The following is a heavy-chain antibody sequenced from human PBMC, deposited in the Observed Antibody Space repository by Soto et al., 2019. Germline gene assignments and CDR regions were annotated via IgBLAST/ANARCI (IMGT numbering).Heavy chain of an antibody. CDR2: ISGSGTTI. J-gene: IGHJ4*01. CDR1: GFTFSSYD. CDR3: ARGYTGGWSRGGYFDY. V-gene: IGHV3-48*03. D-gene: IGHD6-19*01. Sequence: PGGSLRLFCVASGFTFSSYDVNWVRQAPGKGPEWVSHISGSGTTIYYADSVRGRFTISRDNAKNSLYLQMNSLRAEDRAIYYCARGYTGGWSRGGYFDYWGHGPLVPVS.